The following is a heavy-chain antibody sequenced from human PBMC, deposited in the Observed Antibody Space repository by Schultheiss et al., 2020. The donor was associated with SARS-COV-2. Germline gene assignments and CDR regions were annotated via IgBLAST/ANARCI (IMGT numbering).Heavy chain of an antibody. V-gene: IGHV3-30*03. CDR2: ISYDGSEK. CDR3: ARSNHYERKESHI. J-gene: IGHJ3*02. Sequence: GESLKISCAASGFDLRVYAMTWVRQAPGKGLEWVAVISYDGSEKKYADSVKGRFTISRDDSKNTLYLQMNSLRPEDAAVYYCARSNHYERKESHIWGQGTVVTVSS. D-gene: IGHD3-22*01. CDR1: GFDLRVYA.